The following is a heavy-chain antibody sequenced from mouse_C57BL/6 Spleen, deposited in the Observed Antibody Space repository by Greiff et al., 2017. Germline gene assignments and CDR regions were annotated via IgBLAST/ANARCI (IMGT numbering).Heavy chain of an antibody. Sequence: LQESGAELARPGASVKLSCKASGYTFTSYGISWVKQRTGQGLEWIGVIYPRSGNTYYNEKFKGKATLTADKSSSTAYMELRSLTSEDSAVYFCAIYYDYDGAMDDWGQGTSVTVSS. CDR3: AIYYDYDGAMDD. V-gene: IGHV1-81*01. CDR2: IYPRSGNT. D-gene: IGHD2-4*01. J-gene: IGHJ4*01. CDR1: GYTFTSYG.